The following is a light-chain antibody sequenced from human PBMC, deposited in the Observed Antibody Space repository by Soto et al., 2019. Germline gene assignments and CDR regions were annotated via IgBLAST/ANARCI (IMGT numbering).Light chain of an antibody. V-gene: IGLV2-23*01. CDR3: CSYEGSSWV. CDR1: SSAVGIYYP. CDR2: EDN. J-gene: IGLJ3*02. Sequence: QSALTQHPSVSGSPGQSITLSCTGTSSAVGIYYPLSWYQQHPGKAPKVIIYEDNKRPSGVSNHFSGSRSGNTASLTISGLQAEDEADYYCCSYEGSSWVFGGGTKLTVL.